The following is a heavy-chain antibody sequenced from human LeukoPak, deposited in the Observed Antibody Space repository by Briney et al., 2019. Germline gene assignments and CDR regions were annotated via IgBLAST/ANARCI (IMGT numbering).Heavy chain of an antibody. D-gene: IGHD4/OR15-4a*01. CDR1: GFTFSSYG. V-gene: IGHV3-33*06. J-gene: IGHJ6*04. CDR3: AKEDDGLWDV. Sequence: GGSLRLSCAASGFTFSSYGMHWVRQAPGKGPEWVAVIWYDGSNKYYADSVKGRFTISRDNSKNTLYLQMNSLRAEDTAVYYCAKEDDGLWDVWGKGTTVTVSS. CDR2: IWYDGSNK.